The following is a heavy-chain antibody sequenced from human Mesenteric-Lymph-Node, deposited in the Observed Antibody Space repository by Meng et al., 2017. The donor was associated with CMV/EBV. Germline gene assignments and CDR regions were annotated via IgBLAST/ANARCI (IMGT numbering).Heavy chain of an antibody. CDR3: AKDPDY. CDR1: GFTFSNYV. J-gene: IGHJ4*02. V-gene: IGHV3-23*03. Sequence: GGSLRLSCVASGFTFSNYVMSWVRQAPGKGLEWVSVISIDGRTTYHADSVRGRFTMSRDNSKNTLYLQMNSLRAEDTAVYYCAKDPDYWGQGTLVTVSS. CDR2: ISIDGRTT.